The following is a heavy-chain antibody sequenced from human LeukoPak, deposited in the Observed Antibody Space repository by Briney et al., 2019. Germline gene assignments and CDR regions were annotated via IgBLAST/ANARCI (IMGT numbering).Heavy chain of an antibody. CDR3: ARGVVATDGLDI. Sequence: ASVKVSCKASGYTFNSYGFAWVRQAPGRGLQWMGWISSYNGNTRYAQKLQGRVTLTTDTSTTTAYMELRSLTSDDTAMYYCARGVVATDGLDIWGQGTMVTVSS. D-gene: IGHD2-15*01. J-gene: IGHJ3*02. V-gene: IGHV1-18*01. CDR1: GYTFNSYG. CDR2: ISSYNGNT.